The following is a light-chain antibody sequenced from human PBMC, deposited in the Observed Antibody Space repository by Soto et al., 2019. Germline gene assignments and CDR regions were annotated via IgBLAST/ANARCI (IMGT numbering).Light chain of an antibody. CDR1: QSVSSN. Sequence: EIVMTQSPATLSVSPGERATLSCRASQSVSSNLAWYQQKPGQAPRLLIYGASTRATGIPARFSCSGSGTEFTLTISSLHSEDFAVYYCQQYNNWPPYPFGQGTKLEIK. CDR3: QQYNNWPPYP. J-gene: IGKJ2*01. V-gene: IGKV3-15*01. CDR2: GAS.